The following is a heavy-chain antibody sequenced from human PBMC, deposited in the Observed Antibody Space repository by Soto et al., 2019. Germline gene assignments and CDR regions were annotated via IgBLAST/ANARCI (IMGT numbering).Heavy chain of an antibody. CDR1: GGTFGSYA. D-gene: IGHD2-2*01. Sequence: QVQLVQSGAEVKKPGSSVKVSCEASGGTFGSYAITWVRRAPRQGLEWLGGIIPILNSPAYAQKFQARVVITADEITNTAYMELNSLRFDDTAVYYCAREAPYCTSATCPKFYDMDVWGQGTTVTVAS. J-gene: IGHJ6*02. V-gene: IGHV1-69*01. CDR3: AREAPYCTSATCPKFYDMDV. CDR2: IIPILNSP.